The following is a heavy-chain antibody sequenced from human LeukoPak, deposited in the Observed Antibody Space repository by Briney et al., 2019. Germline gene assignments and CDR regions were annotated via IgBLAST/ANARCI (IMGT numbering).Heavy chain of an antibody. D-gene: IGHD5/OR15-5a*01. CDR2: LHFKSGNT. CDR3: ARVQRFYDAKGGAFDI. Sequence: ASVKVSCKASGYTLIDYDINWVRQAPGQGLEWMGWLHFKSGNTVYGQRFQGRVSFTRDTSTSTAYMELSGLRSEDTAVYYCARVQRFYDAKGGAFDIWGRGTMVTVSS. CDR1: GYTLIDYD. J-gene: IGHJ3*02. V-gene: IGHV1-8*03.